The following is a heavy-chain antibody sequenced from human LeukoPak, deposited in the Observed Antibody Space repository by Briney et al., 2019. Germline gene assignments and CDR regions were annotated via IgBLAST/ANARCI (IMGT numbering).Heavy chain of an antibody. CDR3: ARVGYYESSGYYEY. Sequence: GASVKVSCKASGYTLTDYYMHRVRQAPGQGLEWMGRINPNSGGTNYAQKFQGRVTMTRDMSISTVYMELSRLRSDDTAVYYCARVGYYESSGYYEYWGQGTLVTVSS. CDR2: INPNSGGT. CDR1: GYTLTDYY. V-gene: IGHV1-2*06. J-gene: IGHJ4*02. D-gene: IGHD3-22*01.